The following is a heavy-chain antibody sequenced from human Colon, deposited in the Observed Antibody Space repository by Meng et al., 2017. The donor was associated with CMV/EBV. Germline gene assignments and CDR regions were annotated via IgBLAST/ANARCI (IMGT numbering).Heavy chain of an antibody. CDR3: MTPTGSSDY. J-gene: IGHJ4*02. D-gene: IGHD6-6*01. CDR1: GFTFSSYW. Sequence: LSLTCAASGFTFSSYWMNWVRQAPGKGLEWVANIKQDGSEKNYADSVKGRFTISRDNAQNSMYLQMTSLRVEDTSIYYCMTPTGSSDYWGQGTLVTVSS. CDR2: IKQDGSEK. V-gene: IGHV3-7*01.